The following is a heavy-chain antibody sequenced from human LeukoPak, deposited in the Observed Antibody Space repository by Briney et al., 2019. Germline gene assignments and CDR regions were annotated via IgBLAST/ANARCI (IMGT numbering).Heavy chain of an antibody. CDR3: ARAQDSSGWAYYYYYMDV. CDR1: GGTFSSYA. CDR2: IIPIFGTA. V-gene: IGHV1-69*05. D-gene: IGHD6-19*01. Sequence: GASVKVSCKASGGTFSSYAISWVRQAPGRGLEWMGGIIPIFGTANYAQKFQGRVTITTDESTSTAYMELSSLRSEDTAVYYCARAQDSSGWAYYYYYMDVWGKGTTVTVSS. J-gene: IGHJ6*03.